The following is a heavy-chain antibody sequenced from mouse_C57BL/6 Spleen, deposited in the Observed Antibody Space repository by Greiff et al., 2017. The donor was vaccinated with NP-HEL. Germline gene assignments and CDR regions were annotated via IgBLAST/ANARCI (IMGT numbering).Heavy chain of an antibody. CDR3: ARSPYYGSSYNWYFDV. Sequence: EVKVVESGGGLVKPGGSLKLSCAASGFTFSSYAMSWVRQTPEKRLEWVATISDGGSYTYYPDNVKGRFTISRDNAKNNLYLQMSHLKSEDTAMYYCARSPYYGSSYNWYFDVWGTGTTVTVSS. CDR1: GFTFSSYA. J-gene: IGHJ1*03. V-gene: IGHV5-4*03. D-gene: IGHD1-1*01. CDR2: ISDGGSYT.